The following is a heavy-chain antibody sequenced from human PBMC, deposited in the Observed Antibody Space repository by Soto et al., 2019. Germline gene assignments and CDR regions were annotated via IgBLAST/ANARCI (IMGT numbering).Heavy chain of an antibody. D-gene: IGHD3-22*01. V-gene: IGHV3-30*18. CDR1: GFTFSSYG. J-gene: IGHJ5*02. CDR2: ISYDGSNK. Sequence: GGSLRLSCAASGFTFSSYGMHWVRQAPGKGLEWVAVISYDGSNKYYADSVKGRFTISRDNSKNTLYLQMNSLRAEDTAVYYCAKCNYNNSTGYGEAFDPWGQGTVVTVSS. CDR3: AKCNYNNSTGYGEAFDP.